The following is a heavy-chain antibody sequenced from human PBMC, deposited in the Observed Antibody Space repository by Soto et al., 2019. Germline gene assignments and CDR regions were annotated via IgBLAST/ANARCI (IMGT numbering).Heavy chain of an antibody. CDR3: AKRTRSGWYGGYFDY. Sequence: QVQLQQWGAGLLKPSETLSLTCAVYGGSFSGYYWSWIRQPPGKGLEWIGEINHSGSTNYNPSLKSRVTISVDTSKNQFSLKLSSVTAADTAVYYCAKRTRSGWYGGYFDYWGQGTLVTVSS. D-gene: IGHD6-19*01. CDR2: INHSGST. V-gene: IGHV4-34*01. J-gene: IGHJ4*02. CDR1: GGSFSGYY.